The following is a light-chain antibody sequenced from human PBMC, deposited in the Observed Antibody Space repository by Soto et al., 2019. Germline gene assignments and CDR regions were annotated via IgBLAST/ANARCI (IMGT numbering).Light chain of an antibody. CDR1: QAVSSQ. V-gene: IGKV3-15*01. CDR3: QQYNKWPLT. CDR2: AAS. J-gene: IGKJ1*01. Sequence: DIVMTQSPATLSESPGDRVIVSCRASQAVSSQVAWYQQRPGQAPRLLINAASIRATDTPDRISGSGSGTEFTLTISSLQSEDLAVYCYQQYNKWPLTFGQGTKVEI.